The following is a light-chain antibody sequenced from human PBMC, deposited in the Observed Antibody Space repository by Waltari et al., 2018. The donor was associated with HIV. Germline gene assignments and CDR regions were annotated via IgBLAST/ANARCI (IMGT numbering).Light chain of an antibody. V-gene: IGKV1-39*01. CDR2: GAT. CDR1: HGIGNN. CDR3: QQSYSLPQT. Sequence: DIQMTQSPSSLSASVGDRVTITCRASHGIGNNLNWYHHMPGKAPRLLIFGATSLQGGVPSRFSGSGSGTEFTLTVSSLQPEDFATYYCQQSYSLPQTFGQGTNVEIK. J-gene: IGKJ1*01.